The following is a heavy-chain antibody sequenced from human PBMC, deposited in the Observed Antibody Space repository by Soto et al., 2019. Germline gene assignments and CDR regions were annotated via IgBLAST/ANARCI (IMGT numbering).Heavy chain of an antibody. J-gene: IGHJ4*02. Sequence: VRQATGQGLEWMGWMNPNSGNTGYAQKFQGRVTMTRNTSISTAYMELSSLRSEDTAVYYCATFGLLWFGESSLNFDYWGQGTLVTVSS. D-gene: IGHD3-10*01. V-gene: IGHV1-8*01. CDR3: ATFGLLWFGESSLNFDY. CDR2: MNPNSGNT.